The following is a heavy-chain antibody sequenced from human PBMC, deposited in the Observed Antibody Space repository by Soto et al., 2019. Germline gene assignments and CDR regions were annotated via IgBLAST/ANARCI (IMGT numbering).Heavy chain of an antibody. CDR3: AKATTNGGWFNPFDS. J-gene: IGHJ4*02. Sequence: EVQLLESGGGLEQPGGSLRLSCAASGLTLSNYAMSWVRQAPGKGLEWVSGLSGSGTSTYYADSVKGRFTISRDNSRDTLFLQMNSLTADDTAVYYCAKATTNGGWFNPFDSWGQGALVTVSS. V-gene: IGHV3-23*01. CDR1: GLTLSNYA. CDR2: LSGSGTST. D-gene: IGHD6-19*01.